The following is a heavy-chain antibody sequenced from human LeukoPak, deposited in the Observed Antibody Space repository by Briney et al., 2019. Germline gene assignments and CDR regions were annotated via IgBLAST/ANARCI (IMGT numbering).Heavy chain of an antibody. V-gene: IGHV4-59*01. CDR3: ARENYDILTGYRRLDY. Sequence: PSETLSLTCTVSGVSISSYYWSWIRQPPGKGLEWIGYIYYSGSTYYNPSLKSRVTISVDTSKNQFSLKLSSVTAADTAVYYCARENYDILTGYRRLDYWGQGTLVTVSS. CDR1: GVSISSYY. CDR2: IYYSGST. D-gene: IGHD3-9*01. J-gene: IGHJ4*02.